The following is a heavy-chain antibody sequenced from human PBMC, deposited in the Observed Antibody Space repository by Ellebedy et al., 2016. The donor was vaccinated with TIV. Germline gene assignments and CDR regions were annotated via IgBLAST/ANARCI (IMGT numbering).Heavy chain of an antibody. CDR3: AKQLRFYGMDV. CDR2: ISGSGGST. V-gene: IGHV3-23*01. CDR1: GGTFSSYA. J-gene: IGHJ6*02. D-gene: IGHD3-3*01. Sequence: SXXASGGTFSSYAMSWVRQAPGKGLEWVSAISGSGGSTYYADSVKGRFTISRDNSKNTLYLQMNSLRAEDTAVYYCAKQLRFYGMDVWGQGTTVTVSS.